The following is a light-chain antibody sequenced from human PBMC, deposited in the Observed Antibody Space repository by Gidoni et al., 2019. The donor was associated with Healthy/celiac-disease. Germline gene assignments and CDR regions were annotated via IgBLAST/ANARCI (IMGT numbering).Light chain of an antibody. CDR2: AAS. CDR1: QSIRTY. J-gene: IGKJ5*01. V-gene: IGKV1-39*01. Sequence: DIQMTQSPSSLSASVGDRVTIPCRASQSIRTYLNWYQQKPGNAPKLLIYAASSLQSGVPSRFSGSGSGTAFTLTISCLQPEDFVTYYCQQSYSTPITFGQGTRLEIK. CDR3: QQSYSTPIT.